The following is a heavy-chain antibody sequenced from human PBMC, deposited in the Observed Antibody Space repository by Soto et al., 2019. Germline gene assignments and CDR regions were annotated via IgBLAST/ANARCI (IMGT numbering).Heavy chain of an antibody. CDR3: ASTGYCSGGSCSNYYYYYMDV. V-gene: IGHV1-69*02. D-gene: IGHD2-15*01. CDR1: GGTFSSYT. Sequence: ASVKVSCKASGGTFSSYTISWVRQAPGQGLEWMGRIIPILGIANYAQKFQGRVTITADKSTSTAYMELSSLRSEDTAVYYCASTGYCSGGSCSNYYYYYMDVWGKGTTVTVSS. J-gene: IGHJ6*03. CDR2: IIPILGIA.